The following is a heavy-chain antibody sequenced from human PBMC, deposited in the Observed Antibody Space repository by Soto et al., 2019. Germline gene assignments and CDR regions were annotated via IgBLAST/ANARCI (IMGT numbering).Heavy chain of an antibody. Sequence: QVQLQESGPGLVKPSQTLSLTCTVSGGSISSGDYYWSWIRQPPGKGLEWMGYIYYSGSTYYNPSLKSRVTISVDTSKNQFSRKLSAVTAADTAVYYCASRYCSSTSCYAPWFDPWGQGTLVTVSS. CDR3: ASRYCSSTSCYAPWFDP. CDR2: IYYSGST. J-gene: IGHJ5*02. V-gene: IGHV4-30-4*01. CDR1: GGSISSGDYY. D-gene: IGHD2-2*01.